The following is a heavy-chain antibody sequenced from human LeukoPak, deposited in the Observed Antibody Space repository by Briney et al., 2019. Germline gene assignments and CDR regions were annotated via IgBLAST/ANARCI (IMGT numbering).Heavy chain of an antibody. J-gene: IGHJ6*03. V-gene: IGHV4-34*01. CDR1: GGSFSGYY. D-gene: IGHD3-16*01. Sequence: PSETLSLTCAVYGGSFSGYYWSWIRQPPGKGLEWIGEINHSGSTNYNPSLKSRVTISVDTSKNQFSLKLRSVTAADTAVYYCARVGEYYYYYMDVWGKGTTVTISS. CDR2: INHSGST. CDR3: ARVGEYYYYYMDV.